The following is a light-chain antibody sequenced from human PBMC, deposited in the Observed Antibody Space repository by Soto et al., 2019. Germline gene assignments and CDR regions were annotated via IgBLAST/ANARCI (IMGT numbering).Light chain of an antibody. V-gene: IGKV3-20*01. CDR1: QSDSSSY. J-gene: IGKJ3*01. CDR2: GAS. CDR3: QQYGSSLFT. Sequence: EIVLTQSPGTLSLSPGERATLSCRASQSDSSSYSAWYQQKPGQAPRLLIYGASSRATGIPDRFSGSGSGTDFTLTISRLEPEDFAVYYCQQYGSSLFTFGPGTKVDIK.